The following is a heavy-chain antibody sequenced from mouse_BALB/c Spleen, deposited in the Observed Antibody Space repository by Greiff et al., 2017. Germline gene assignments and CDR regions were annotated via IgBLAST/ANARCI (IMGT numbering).Heavy chain of an antibody. CDR3: AREGKDYDEFAY. Sequence: QVQLQQSGAELMKPGASVKISCKATGYTFSSYWIEWVKQRPGHGLEWIGEILPGSGSTNYNEKFKGKATFTADTSSNTAYMQLSSLTSEDSAVYYCAREGKDYDEFAYWGQGTLVTVSA. CDR2: ILPGSGST. J-gene: IGHJ3*01. D-gene: IGHD2-4*01. CDR1: GYTFSSYW. V-gene: IGHV1-9*01.